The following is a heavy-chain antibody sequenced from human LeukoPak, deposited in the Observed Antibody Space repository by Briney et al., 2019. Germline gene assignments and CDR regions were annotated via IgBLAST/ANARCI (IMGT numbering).Heavy chain of an antibody. V-gene: IGHV4-61*02. J-gene: IGHJ3*02. D-gene: IGHD3-10*01. CDR1: GGSISSGSYY. CDR2: IYTSGST. CDR3: ARRGGGSGSLYAFDI. Sequence: SETLSLTCTVSGGSISSGSYYWSWIRQPAGKGLEWSGRIYTSGSTNYNPSLKSRVTISVDTSKNQFSLKLSSVTAADTAVYYCARRGGGSGSLYAFDIWGQGTMVTVSS.